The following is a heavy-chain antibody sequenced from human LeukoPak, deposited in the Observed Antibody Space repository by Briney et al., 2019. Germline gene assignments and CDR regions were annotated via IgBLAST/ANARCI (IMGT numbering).Heavy chain of an antibody. CDR1: GGSFSGYY. CDR2: IYYTGTS. Sequence: SETLSLTCAVYGGSFSGYYWSWIRQPPGKGLEWIGYIYYTGTSNYNPSLKSRVTMSVDTSKTQFSLRLNSVTAADTAVYYCARGEFGTGIFEYWGQGVLVTVSS. CDR3: ARGEFGTGIFEY. D-gene: IGHD1-14*01. J-gene: IGHJ4*02. V-gene: IGHV4-59*01.